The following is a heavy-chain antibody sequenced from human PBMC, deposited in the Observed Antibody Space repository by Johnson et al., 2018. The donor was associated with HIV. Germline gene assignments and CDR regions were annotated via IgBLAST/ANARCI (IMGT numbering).Heavy chain of an antibody. Sequence: QVYLVESGGGVVQPGRSLRLSCAASRFTFSSYAMHWVRQAPGKGLEWVTLISYDGSNTYYADSVKGRFTISRDNSKNTLYLQMNSLRAEDTAVYYCARDRPIAAAGHDAFDIWGQGTMVTVSS. CDR1: RFTFSSYA. J-gene: IGHJ3*02. D-gene: IGHD6-13*01. CDR3: ARDRPIAAAGHDAFDI. CDR2: ISYDGSNT. V-gene: IGHV3-30*14.